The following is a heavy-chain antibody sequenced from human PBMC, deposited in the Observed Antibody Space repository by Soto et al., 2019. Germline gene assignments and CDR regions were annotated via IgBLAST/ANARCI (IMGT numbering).Heavy chain of an antibody. D-gene: IGHD6-13*01. CDR1: GGPIRFHY. CDR3: ARHFWVPRYSSNRYEYDN. J-gene: IGHJ4*02. V-gene: IGHV4-59*08. Sequence: SETLSLTRTAPGGPIRFHYWSWIRQPPGEGLEWIGYIYYSGSTNYNPSLKSRVTISVDMSKNQFSLKLRSVTAADTAVYYCARHFWVPRYSSNRYEYDNWGQGTLVTVSS. CDR2: IYYSGST.